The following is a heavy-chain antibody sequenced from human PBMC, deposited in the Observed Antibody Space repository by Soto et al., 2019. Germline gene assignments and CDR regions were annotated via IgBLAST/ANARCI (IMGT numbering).Heavy chain of an antibody. CDR1: GGSISSYY. CDR2: IYYSGST. D-gene: IGHD2-15*01. Sequence: SETLSLTCTVSGGSISSYYWSWIRQPPGKGLEWIGYIYYSGSTNYNPSLKSRVTISVDTSKNQFSLKLSSVTAADTAVYYCARDRLGYCSGGSCPDWFDPWGQGTLVTVSS. CDR3: ARDRLGYCSGGSCPDWFDP. J-gene: IGHJ5*02. V-gene: IGHV4-59*01.